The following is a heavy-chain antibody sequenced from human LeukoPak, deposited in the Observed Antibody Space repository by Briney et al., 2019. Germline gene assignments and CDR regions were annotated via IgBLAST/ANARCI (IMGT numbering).Heavy chain of an antibody. V-gene: IGHV3-9*01. CDR1: GFSFDDYA. CDR3: AKGVTYHYGSGSVKWSDP. D-gene: IGHD3-10*01. Sequence: GGSLRLSCAVSGFSFDDYAMHWIRQVPGKGLEWVSGISWNSDNIGYADSVKGRFTTSRDNAKNSLYLQMNSLRAEDTALYYCAKGVTYHYGSGSVKWSDPWGQGTLVTVSS. CDR2: ISWNSDNI. J-gene: IGHJ5*02.